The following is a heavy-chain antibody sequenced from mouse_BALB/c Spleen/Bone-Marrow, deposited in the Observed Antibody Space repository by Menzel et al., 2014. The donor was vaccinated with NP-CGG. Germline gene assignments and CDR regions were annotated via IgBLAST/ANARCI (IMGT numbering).Heavy chain of an antibody. CDR2: INPESNTI. CDR3: ARLGYYGWFAY. Sequence: EVQLVESGGGLVQPGGSLKLSCAASGFDFSSYWMSWVRQAPGKGLQWIGEINPESNTINYTPSLKDKFIISRDNAKNTLYLQTSKVRSEDTALYCCARLGYYGWFAYWGQGTLVTVSA. CDR1: GFDFSSYW. D-gene: IGHD2-3*01. V-gene: IGHV4-1*02. J-gene: IGHJ3*01.